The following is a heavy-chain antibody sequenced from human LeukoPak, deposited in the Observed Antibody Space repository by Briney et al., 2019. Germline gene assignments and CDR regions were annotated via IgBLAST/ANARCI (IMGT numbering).Heavy chain of an antibody. J-gene: IGHJ4*02. V-gene: IGHV3-20*04. CDR3: TRSGGSRYGYRALELPPTPVD. Sequence: PGGSLRLSCAASGFIFDDYGMSWVRQAPGKGLEWVSGINWNGGSTGYADSVKGRFTISRDNAKNSLYLQMNSLRDEDTAVYYCTRSGGSRYGYRALELPPTPVDWGQGTLVTVSS. CDR1: GFIFDDYG. CDR2: INWNGGST. D-gene: IGHD5-18*01.